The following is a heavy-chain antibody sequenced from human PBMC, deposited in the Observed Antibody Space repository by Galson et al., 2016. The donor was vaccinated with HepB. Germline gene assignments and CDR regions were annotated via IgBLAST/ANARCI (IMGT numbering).Heavy chain of an antibody. V-gene: IGHV5-51*01. CDR3: ATPHLGGYKPFDL. J-gene: IGHJ4*02. CDR2: IYPDDSDT. D-gene: IGHD5-24*01. Sequence: QSGAEVKKAGESLKISCKGSGYSFKSYWIGWVRQMPGKGLEWMGIIYPDDSDTRYSQSFQGQVTISADKSTNTAYLQWSSLKASDIAMYSCATPHLGGYKPFDLWGQGTPVSVSS. CDR1: GYSFKSYW.